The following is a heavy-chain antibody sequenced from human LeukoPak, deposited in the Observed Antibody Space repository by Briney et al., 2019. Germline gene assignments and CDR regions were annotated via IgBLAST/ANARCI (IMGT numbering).Heavy chain of an antibody. CDR1: GGTFSSYA. D-gene: IGHD4-23*01. CDR2: IIPILGIA. V-gene: IGHV1-69*04. J-gene: IGHJ1*01. CDR3: AREGENYGGNLDQLVGEYFQH. Sequence: SVKVSCKASGGTFSSYAISWVRQAPGQGLEWMGRIIPILGIANYAQKFQGRVTITADKSTSTAYMELSSLRSEDTAVYYCAREGENYGGNLDQLVGEYFQHWGQGTLVTVSS.